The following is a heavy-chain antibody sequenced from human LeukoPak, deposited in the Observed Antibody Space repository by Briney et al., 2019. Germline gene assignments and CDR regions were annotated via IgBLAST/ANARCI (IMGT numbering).Heavy chain of an antibody. J-gene: IGHJ4*02. Sequence: GGSLRLSCAASGFTFSSYAMSWVRQAPGKGLEWVSAISGSGGSTYYADSVKGRFTTSRDNSKNTLYLQMNSLRAEDTAVYYCAKDPISSGWYVRLRPLDYWGQGTLVTVSS. CDR1: GFTFSSYA. CDR2: ISGSGGST. D-gene: IGHD6-19*01. V-gene: IGHV3-23*01. CDR3: AKDPISSGWYVRLRPLDY.